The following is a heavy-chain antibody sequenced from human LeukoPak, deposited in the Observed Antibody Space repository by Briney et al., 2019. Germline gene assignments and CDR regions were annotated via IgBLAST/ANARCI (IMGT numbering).Heavy chain of an antibody. J-gene: IGHJ4*02. CDR3: ARLFCSSTNCPLDY. CDR2: IYYSGST. CDR1: GGSISSGGYY. Sequence: NTSETLSLTCTVSGGSISSGGYYWSWIRQHPGKGLEWIGYIYYSGSTYYNPSLKSRVTISVDTSKNQFSLKLSSVTAADTAVYYCARLFCSSTNCPLDYWGQGTLVTVSS. D-gene: IGHD2-2*01. V-gene: IGHV4-31*03.